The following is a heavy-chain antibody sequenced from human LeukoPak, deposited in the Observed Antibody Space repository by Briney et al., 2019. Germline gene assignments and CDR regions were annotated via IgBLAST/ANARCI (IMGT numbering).Heavy chain of an antibody. Sequence: GGSLRLSCAASGFIYSHYGMHWVRQAPGKGLEWVAVIWSDGSNRFYAGSVKGRFTISRDNSQNTLFLQMNSLRAEDTAVYYCAKDAQRGFDYSNSLEHWGQGSLVTVSS. CDR3: AKDAQRGFDYSNSLEH. CDR1: GFIYSHYG. D-gene: IGHD4-11*01. V-gene: IGHV3-33*06. CDR2: IWSDGSNR. J-gene: IGHJ4*02.